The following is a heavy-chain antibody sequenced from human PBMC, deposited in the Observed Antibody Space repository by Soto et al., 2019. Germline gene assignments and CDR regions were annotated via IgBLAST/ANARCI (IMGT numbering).Heavy chain of an antibody. J-gene: IGHJ6*02. V-gene: IGHV1-3*01. Sequence: AASVKVSCNASGYTLTSYAMHCVRQAPGQRLEWMGWINAGNGNTKYSQKFQGRVTITRDTSASTAYMELSSLRSEDTAVYYCASLSPPYYYYYYGMDVWGQGTTVTVSS. CDR2: INAGNGNT. CDR3: ASLSPPYYYYYYGMDV. CDR1: GYTLTSYA.